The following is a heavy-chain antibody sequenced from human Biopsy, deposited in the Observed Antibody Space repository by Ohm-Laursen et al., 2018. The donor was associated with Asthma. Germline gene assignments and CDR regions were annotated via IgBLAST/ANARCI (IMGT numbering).Heavy chain of an antibody. CDR1: GDSFSNYA. Sequence: SVKVSCKASGDSFSNYAISWVRQAPGQGLEWMGGLIPALGTPDYAQMFEGRVTITADESTSTAYMELSSLSSEDTAVYYCARGYSGSDRIVYYYSGLEVWGQGTTVTVSS. J-gene: IGHJ6*02. CDR3: ARGYSGSDRIVYYYSGLEV. D-gene: IGHD5-12*01. V-gene: IGHV1-69*13. CDR2: LIPALGTP.